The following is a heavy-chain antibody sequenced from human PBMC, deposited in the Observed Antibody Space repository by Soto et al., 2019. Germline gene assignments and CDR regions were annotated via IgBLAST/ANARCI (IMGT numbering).Heavy chain of an antibody. J-gene: IGHJ6*04. CDR2: IIPILGIA. V-gene: IGHV1-69*08. Sequence: QVQLVQSGAEVKKPGSSVKVSCKASGGTFSSYTISWVRQAPGQGLEWMGRIIPILGIANYAQKFQGRVTITADKSTSTAYMELSSLRSEDTAVYYCARDVRYCSGGSCYSWDVWGKGTTVTVSS. CDR3: ARDVRYCSGGSCYSWDV. CDR1: GGTFSSYT. D-gene: IGHD2-15*01.